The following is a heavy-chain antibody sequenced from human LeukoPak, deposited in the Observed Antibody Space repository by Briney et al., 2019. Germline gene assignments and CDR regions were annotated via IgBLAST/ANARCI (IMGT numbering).Heavy chain of an antibody. CDR3: ARGHYDTSGYYFYYFDY. CDR1: GFTFSSNY. V-gene: IGHV3-53*01. J-gene: IGHJ4*02. D-gene: IGHD3-22*01. Sequence: GGSLRLSCAASGFTFSSNYVSWVRQAPGKGLEWVSVIYSGGNTYYADSVKGRFTISRDNSKNTLYLQMNSLRAEDTAVYYCARGHYDTSGYYFYYFDYWGQGTLVTVSS. CDR2: IYSGGNT.